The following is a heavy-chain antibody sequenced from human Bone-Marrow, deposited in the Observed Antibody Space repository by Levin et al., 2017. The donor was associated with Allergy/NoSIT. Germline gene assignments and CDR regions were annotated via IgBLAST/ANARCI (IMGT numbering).Heavy chain of an antibody. J-gene: IGHJ4*02. CDR3: ARDPNWNDAY. Sequence: AGGSLRLSCVDSEFTFSNYAMGWARQAPGKGLEWVSDIGVSGGDTHYADSVKGRFTISRDNSKNTMYLQMNSLRVEDTAVYYCARDPNWNDAYWGQGTLVTVSS. D-gene: IGHD1-20*01. CDR1: EFTFSNYA. CDR2: IGVSGGDT. V-gene: IGHV3-23*01.